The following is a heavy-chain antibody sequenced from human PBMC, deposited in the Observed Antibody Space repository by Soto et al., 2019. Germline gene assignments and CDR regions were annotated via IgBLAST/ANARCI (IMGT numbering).Heavy chain of an antibody. Sequence: QVQLVQSGAEVKKPGASVKVSCKASGYIFTSYGISWVRQAPGQGLEWMGWISAYNGNTNYAQKLQGRVTMTTDTSTSTAYMELRSLRSDDTAVYYCARDSCSSTSCYTGRWFDPWGQGTLVTVSS. J-gene: IGHJ5*02. CDR1: GYIFTSYG. D-gene: IGHD2-2*02. V-gene: IGHV1-18*04. CDR2: ISAYNGNT. CDR3: ARDSCSSTSCYTGRWFDP.